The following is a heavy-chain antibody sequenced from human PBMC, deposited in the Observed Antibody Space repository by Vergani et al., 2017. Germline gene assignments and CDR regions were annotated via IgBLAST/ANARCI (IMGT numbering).Heavy chain of an antibody. CDR1: GGSISSSSYY. J-gene: IGHJ2*01. Sequence: QLQLQESGPGLVKPSETLSLTCTVSGGSISSSSYYWGWIRQPPGKGLEWIGSIYYSGSTYYNPSLKSRVTISVDTSKNQFSLKLSSVTAADTAVYYCARDSLLWFGELSMPYWYFDLWGRGTLVTVSS. CDR3: ARDSLLWFGELSMPYWYFDL. V-gene: IGHV4-39*07. CDR2: IYYSGST. D-gene: IGHD3-10*01.